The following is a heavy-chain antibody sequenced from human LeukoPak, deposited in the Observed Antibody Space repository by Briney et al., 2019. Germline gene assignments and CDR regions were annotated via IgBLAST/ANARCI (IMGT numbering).Heavy chain of an antibody. V-gene: IGHV3-30*02. CDR3: AKGITMIVVVPQDAFDI. D-gene: IGHD3-22*01. CDR2: IRYDGSNK. J-gene: IGHJ3*02. Sequence: GGSLRLSCAASGFTFSSYGMHWVRQAPGKGLEWVAFIRYDGSNKYYADSVKGRFTISRDNSKNTLYLQMNSLRAEDAAVYYCAKGITMIVVVPQDAFDIWGQGTMVTVSS. CDR1: GFTFSSYG.